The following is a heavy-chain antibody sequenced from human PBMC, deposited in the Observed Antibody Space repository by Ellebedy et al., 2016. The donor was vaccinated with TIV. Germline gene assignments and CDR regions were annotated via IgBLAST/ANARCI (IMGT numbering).Heavy chain of an antibody. V-gene: IGHV3-23*01. CDR3: AKSESRNYYESSGYYPL. D-gene: IGHD3-22*01. CDR2: ISGSGGST. J-gene: IGHJ4*02. Sequence: GGSLRLSCAASGFTVSSYAMHWVRQAPGKGLEWVSAISGSGGSTYYADSVKGRFTISRDNAKNSLYLQMNSLRAEDTAVYYCAKSESRNYYESSGYYPLWGQGTLVTVSS. CDR1: GFTVSSYA.